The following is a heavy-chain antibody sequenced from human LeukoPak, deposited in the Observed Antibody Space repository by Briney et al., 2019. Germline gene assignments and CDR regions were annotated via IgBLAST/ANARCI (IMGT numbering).Heavy chain of an antibody. V-gene: IGHV3-23*01. CDR2: ISSSGGST. D-gene: IGHD3-22*01. CDR3: AVDWYDSSGYGTFDY. CDR1: GFTFSSYA. J-gene: IGHJ4*02. Sequence: GGSLRLSCAASGFTFSSYAMSWVRQAPGKGLEWVSAISSSGGSTDYADSVKGRFTISRDNSKNTLYLQMHSLRAEDTAVYYCAVDWYDSSGYGTFDYWGQGTLVTVSS.